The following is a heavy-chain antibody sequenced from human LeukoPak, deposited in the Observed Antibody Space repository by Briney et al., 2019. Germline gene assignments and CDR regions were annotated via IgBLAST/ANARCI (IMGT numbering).Heavy chain of an antibody. D-gene: IGHD3-22*01. J-gene: IGHJ6*02. CDR3: ARADYYDSSGPFGYGMDV. CDR1: GYTFTSYY. V-gene: IGHV1-46*01. CDR2: INPSGGST. Sequence: ASVKVSCKASGYTFTSYYMHWVRQAPGQGLEWMGIINPSGGSTSYAQKFQGRVTMTRDTSTSTVYMELSSLGSEDTAVYYCARADYYDSSGPFGYGMDVWGQGTTVTVSS.